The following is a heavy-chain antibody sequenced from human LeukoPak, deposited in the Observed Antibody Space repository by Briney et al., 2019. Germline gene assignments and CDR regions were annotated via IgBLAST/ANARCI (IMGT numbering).Heavy chain of an antibody. Sequence: GRSLRLSCAAAGFTFSSYGMHWVSQAPGKGLEWVAVIWYDGSNKYYADSVKGRFTISRDNSKNTLYLQMNSLRAEDTAVYYCARELTAMARTDAFDIWGQGTMVTVSS. CDR3: ARELTAMARTDAFDI. V-gene: IGHV3-33*01. CDR1: GFTFSSYG. J-gene: IGHJ3*02. CDR2: IWYDGSNK. D-gene: IGHD5-18*01.